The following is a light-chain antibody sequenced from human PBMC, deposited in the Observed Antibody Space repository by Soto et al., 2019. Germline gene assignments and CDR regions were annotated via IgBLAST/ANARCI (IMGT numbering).Light chain of an antibody. Sequence: EIVLTQSPGTLSLSPGERATLSCRASQSVSSSYLAWYQQKPGQAPRLLIYGASSRATGIPDRFSGSGSGTDFTLTISRLEPEHFAVYYCQQYGSSPLTFGGGTKVEIE. V-gene: IGKV3-20*01. CDR2: GAS. CDR3: QQYGSSPLT. J-gene: IGKJ4*01. CDR1: QSVSSSY.